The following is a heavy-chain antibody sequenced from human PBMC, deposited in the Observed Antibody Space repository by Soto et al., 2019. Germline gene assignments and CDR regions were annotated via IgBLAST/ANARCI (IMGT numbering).Heavy chain of an antibody. J-gene: IGHJ6*02. Sequence: SETLSLTCTVSGGSISSGGYYWSWIRQHPGKGLEWIGYIYYSGSTYYNPSLKSRVTISVDTSKNQFSLKLSSVTAADTAVYYCARFRFRVVRGVIIFHYYGMDVWGQGTTVTVSS. D-gene: IGHD3-10*01. CDR1: GGSISSGGYY. V-gene: IGHV4-31*03. CDR3: ARFRFRVVRGVIIFHYYGMDV. CDR2: IYYSGST.